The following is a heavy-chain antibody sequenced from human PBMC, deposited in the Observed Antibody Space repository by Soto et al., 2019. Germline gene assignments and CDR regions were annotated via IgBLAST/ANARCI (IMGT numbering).Heavy chain of an antibody. J-gene: IGHJ6*02. D-gene: IGHD6-25*01. Sequence: QVQLVESGGGVVQPGRSLRLSCAASGFTFSSYGMHWVRQAPGKGLVWVAVISYDASNKYYADSVKGRFTITRDNSKNTLYLQMNSLRPEETAVYYCAKDLLRPGRAYGMDVWGQGTTVTVSS. CDR1: GFTFSSYG. CDR2: ISYDASNK. CDR3: AKDLLRPGRAYGMDV. V-gene: IGHV3-30*18.